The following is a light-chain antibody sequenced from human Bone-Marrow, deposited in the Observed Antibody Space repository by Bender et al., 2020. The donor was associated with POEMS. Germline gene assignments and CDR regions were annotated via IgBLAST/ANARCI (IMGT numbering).Light chain of an antibody. J-gene: IGLJ2*01. CDR3: SSYTNNNNRV. CDR2: DVT. CDR1: NTDVGGYNS. Sequence: QSALTQPASVSGSPGQSITISCTVTNTDVGGYNSVSWYQQHPGKAPKLMIYDVTDRTSGVSTRFSGSKSGNTGSLTISGLQAEDEDDYYCSSYTNNNNRVFGVKTKLTVL. V-gene: IGLV2-14*03.